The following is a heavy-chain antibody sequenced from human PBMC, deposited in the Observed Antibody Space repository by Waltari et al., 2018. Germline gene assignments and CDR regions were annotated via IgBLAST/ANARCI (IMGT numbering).Heavy chain of an antibody. CDR2: IYYSGST. Sequence: QVQLQESGPGLVKPSETLSLTCTVSGGSISSYYWSWIRQPPGKGLEWIGYIYYSGSTNYNPSLKSRVTISVDTSKNQFSLKLSSVTAADTAVYYCARGGEVVPAAMNAFDIWGQGTMVTVSS. V-gene: IGHV4-59*01. D-gene: IGHD2-2*01. CDR1: GGSISSYY. J-gene: IGHJ3*02. CDR3: ARGGEVVPAAMNAFDI.